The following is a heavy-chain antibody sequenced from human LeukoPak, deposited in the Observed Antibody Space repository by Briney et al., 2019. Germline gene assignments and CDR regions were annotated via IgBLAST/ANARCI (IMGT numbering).Heavy chain of an antibody. V-gene: IGHV3-66*01. Sequence: GGSLRPSCAASGFTVSSNYMSWVRQASGKGLQWVSVISSGGSTHYADSAKGRFTISRDNSKNTLYLQMNSLTAEDTGVYYCAREGDTSGYSMDVWGQGTTVTVSS. CDR2: ISSGGST. CDR3: AREGDTSGYSMDV. D-gene: IGHD2-21*02. CDR1: GFTVSSNY. J-gene: IGHJ6*02.